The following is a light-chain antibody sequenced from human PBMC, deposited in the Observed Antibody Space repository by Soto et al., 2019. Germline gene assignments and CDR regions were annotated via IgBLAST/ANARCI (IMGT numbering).Light chain of an antibody. J-gene: IGKJ4*01. V-gene: IGKV1-39*01. CDR3: QQSFNTLT. CDR2: SAS. Sequence: DIQMTQSPSSLSASVGDRVTITCRARQSISTYLSWNQHRPGKAPKLLIYSASTLQSGVPPRFSGSGSGTDFTLTISSLQPDDFATYYCQQSFNTLTFGGGTKVEIK. CDR1: QSISTY.